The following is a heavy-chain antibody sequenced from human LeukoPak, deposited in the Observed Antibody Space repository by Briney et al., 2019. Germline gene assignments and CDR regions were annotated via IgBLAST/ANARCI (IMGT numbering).Heavy chain of an antibody. Sequence: PSETLSLTRAVYGGSFSGYYWSWIRQPPGKGLEWIGEINHSGSTNYNPSLKGRVTISVDTSKKQFSLKLSSVIAADTAVYYCATRARRPYYYYYYMDVWGKGTTVTVSS. CDR2: INHSGST. CDR3: ATRARRPYYYYYYMDV. CDR1: GGSFSGYY. D-gene: IGHD6-6*01. V-gene: IGHV4-34*01. J-gene: IGHJ6*03.